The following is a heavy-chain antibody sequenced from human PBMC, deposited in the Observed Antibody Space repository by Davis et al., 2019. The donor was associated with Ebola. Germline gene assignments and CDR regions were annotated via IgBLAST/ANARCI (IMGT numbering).Heavy chain of an antibody. D-gene: IGHD6-13*01. CDR3: AKMRAARWFDP. CDR1: GFTFSGHW. Sequence: GESLKISCAASGFTFSGHWMHWVRQAPGKGLVWVSQIKSDGSSATYADSVKGRFTISRDNARNSLYLQMNSLRAEDTAVYYCAKMRAARWFDPWGQGTLVTVSS. J-gene: IGHJ5*02. V-gene: IGHV3-74*01. CDR2: IKSDGSSA.